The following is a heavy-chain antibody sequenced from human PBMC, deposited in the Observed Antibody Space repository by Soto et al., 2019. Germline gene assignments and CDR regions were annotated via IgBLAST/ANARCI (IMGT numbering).Heavy chain of an antibody. CDR1: GYIFTSYW. J-gene: IGHJ4*02. CDR3: ASQHGTIPPPTG. V-gene: IGHV5-10-1*01. CDR2: IDPSDSYT. D-gene: IGHD3-3*01. Sequence: ESLKISCKGSGYIFTSYWISWVRQMPGKGLEWMGRIDPSDSYTNYSPSFQGHVTISADKSISTAYLQWSSLKASDTAMYYCASQHGTIPPPTGWGQGTLVTVSS.